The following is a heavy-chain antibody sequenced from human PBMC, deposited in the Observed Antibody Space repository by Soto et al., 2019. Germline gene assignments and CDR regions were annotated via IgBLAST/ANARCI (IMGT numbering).Heavy chain of an antibody. V-gene: IGHV3-30*18. Sequence: GGSLRLSCEVSGFTFSTRGMHWVRQAPGKGLEWVAGTSYDGTNKYYARSVQGRFTISRENSMKTLYLQMNSLRTEDTAVYYCAKDLSGARWYYDALDVWGQGTTVTVSS. D-gene: IGHD2-15*01. CDR1: GFTFSTRG. CDR3: AKDLSGARWYYDALDV. J-gene: IGHJ6*02. CDR2: TSYDGTNK.